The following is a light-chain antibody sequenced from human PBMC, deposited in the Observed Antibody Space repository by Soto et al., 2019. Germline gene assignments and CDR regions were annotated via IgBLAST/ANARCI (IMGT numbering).Light chain of an antibody. V-gene: IGKV3-20*01. Sequence: EIVFTQSPGTLSLSPGERATLSCRASQSVSSSYLAWYQQKPGQAPRLLIYGASSRATGIPDRCSGSGSGTDFTLTISRLEPEDFAVYYCQQYGSSPEAFGQGTKVEIK. CDR3: QQYGSSPEA. CDR2: GAS. J-gene: IGKJ1*01. CDR1: QSVSSSY.